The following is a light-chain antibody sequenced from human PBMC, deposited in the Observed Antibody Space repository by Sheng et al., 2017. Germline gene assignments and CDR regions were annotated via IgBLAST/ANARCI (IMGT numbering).Light chain of an antibody. Sequence: IAMTQSPDSLTVPLGERATIKCKSSQSILYTADNKNYLVWYQLKAGKPPKALIYWASTRESGVPDRFSGTASGTDFILTIDTVQAEDVAVYFCQQYFSTPWTFGQGDQG. CDR1: QSILYTADNKNY. CDR3: QQYFSTPWT. CDR2: WAS. J-gene: IGKJ1*01. V-gene: IGKV4-1*01.